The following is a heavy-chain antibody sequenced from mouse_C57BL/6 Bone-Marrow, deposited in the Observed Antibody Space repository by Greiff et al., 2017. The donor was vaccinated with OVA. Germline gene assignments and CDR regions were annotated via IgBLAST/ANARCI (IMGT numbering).Heavy chain of an antibody. CDR3: ARHAWLRAWYFDY. V-gene: IGHV2-6-1*01. Sequence: VKLQESGPGLVAPSQSLSITCTVSGFSLTSYGVHWVRQPPGKGLEWLVVIWSDGSTTYNSAPKSRPSINNDNSNSLVFLQMNSLQTYDTSMCYSARHAWLRAWYFDYWGTGTTVTVSS. D-gene: IGHD1-1*01. CDR1: GFSLTSYG. CDR2: IWSDGST. J-gene: IGHJ1*03.